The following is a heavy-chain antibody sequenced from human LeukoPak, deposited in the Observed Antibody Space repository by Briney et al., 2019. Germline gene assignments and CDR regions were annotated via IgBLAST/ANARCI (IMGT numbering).Heavy chain of an antibody. V-gene: IGHV4-39*07. D-gene: IGHD6-13*01. CDR1: GGSLSSGSFY. CDR2: IYYGGTT. CDR3: AREDSSSWDEFDY. J-gene: IGHJ4*02. Sequence: PSETLSLTCTVSGGSLSSGSFYWGWIRQPPGKGLEWIGSIYYGGTTYYNPSLESRVTISMDTSKNQLSVKLSSVTVADTAVYYCAREDSSSWDEFDYWGQGILVTVSS.